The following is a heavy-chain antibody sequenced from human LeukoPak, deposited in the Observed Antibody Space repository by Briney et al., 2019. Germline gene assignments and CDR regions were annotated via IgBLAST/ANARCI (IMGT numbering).Heavy chain of an antibody. CDR3: ALHSGYGSGTYNWFDP. CDR1: GGSISSSGYY. D-gene: IGHD3-10*01. V-gene: IGHV4-39*07. CDR2: IYYSGST. J-gene: IGHJ5*02. Sequence: SETLSLTCTVSGGSISSSGYYWGWIRQPPGKGLEWIGSIYYSGSTYYNPSLKSRVTISVDTSKNQFSLKLSSVTAADTAVYYCALHSGYGSGTYNWFDPWGQGTLVTVSS.